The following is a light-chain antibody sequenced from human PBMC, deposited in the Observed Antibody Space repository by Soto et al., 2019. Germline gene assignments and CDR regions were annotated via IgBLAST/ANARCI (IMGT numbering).Light chain of an antibody. CDR3: QHSYSAPLT. J-gene: IGKJ3*01. CDR2: SSS. CDR1: QTISSY. V-gene: IGKV1-39*01. Sequence: DLQMTQSPPSLSASVGDRVTITCRASQTISSYLTWYQQKPGKAPKLLIYSSSTLQSGVPSRFSGSGSGTDFTLTISCLQPEEFATYYCQHSYSAPLTFGPGTRVDLK.